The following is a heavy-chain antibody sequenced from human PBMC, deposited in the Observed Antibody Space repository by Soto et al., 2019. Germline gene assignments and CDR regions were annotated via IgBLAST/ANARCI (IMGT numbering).Heavy chain of an antibody. D-gene: IGHD3-10*01. Sequence: PGGSLRLSCAASGFTFSSYAMSWVRRAPGKGLEWVSAISGSGGSTYYADSVKGRFTISRDNSKNTLYLQMNSLRAEDTAVYYCAKDEGYGSGSYYKGPFDYWGQGTLVTVSS. CDR3: AKDEGYGSGSYYKGPFDY. V-gene: IGHV3-23*01. CDR2: ISGSGGST. J-gene: IGHJ4*02. CDR1: GFTFSSYA.